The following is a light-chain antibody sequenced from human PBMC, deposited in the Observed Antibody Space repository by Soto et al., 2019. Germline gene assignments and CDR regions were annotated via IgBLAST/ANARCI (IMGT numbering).Light chain of an antibody. CDR2: GAS. CDR3: QQFGTSAT. CDR1: QSVSSTF. J-gene: IGKJ1*01. V-gene: IGKV3-20*01. Sequence: VLSQSPDTLSLSPGERATLSCRASQSVSSTFLAWYQQRPGQAPRLLIYGASSRATGIPDRFSGSGSGTDFTLTITRLEPEDFALYYCQQFGTSATFGQGTKVDIK.